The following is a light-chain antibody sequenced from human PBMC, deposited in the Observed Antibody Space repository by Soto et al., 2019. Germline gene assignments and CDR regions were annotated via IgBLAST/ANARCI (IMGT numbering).Light chain of an antibody. CDR2: LGS. V-gene: IGKV2-28*01. J-gene: IGKJ1*01. CDR3: MQALQTPT. CDR1: QSFLHSNGYNY. Sequence: DIVMTQSPLSLPVTPGEPASISCRSSQSFLHSNGYNYLYCYLQKPGQSPQLLIYLGSNRSSGVPDRFSGSGSGTDFTLKISRVEADDVGVYYCMQALQTPTFGQGTKVEIK.